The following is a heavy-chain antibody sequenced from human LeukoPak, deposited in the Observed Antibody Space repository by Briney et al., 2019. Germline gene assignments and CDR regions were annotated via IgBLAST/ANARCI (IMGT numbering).Heavy chain of an antibody. J-gene: IGHJ4*02. CDR1: GFTFSSYS. Sequence: GGSLRLSCAPSGFTFSSYSMNWVRQAPGKGLEGVSSISCSSSHIYYGDSVKGRFPISRDNAKNSLYLQMNRLRAEDTAVDYCARDQDRMGATAGIVDDWGQGTLVTVSS. D-gene: IGHD1-26*01. CDR2: ISCSSSHI. CDR3: ARDQDRMGATAGIVDD. V-gene: IGHV3-21*01.